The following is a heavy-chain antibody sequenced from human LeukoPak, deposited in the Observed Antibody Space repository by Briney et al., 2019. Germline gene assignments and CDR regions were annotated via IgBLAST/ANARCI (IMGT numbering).Heavy chain of an antibody. Sequence: TGGSLRLSCAASGFTFSSYGMHWVRQAPGKGLEWVAFIRYNGSNKYYADSVKGRFTISRDNSKNTLYLQMNSLRAEDTAVYYCAKDATRSSSRKGDYYYYMDVWGKGTTVTVSS. CDR1: GFTFSSYG. J-gene: IGHJ6*03. V-gene: IGHV3-30*02. CDR3: AKDATRSSSRKGDYYYYMDV. CDR2: IRYNGSNK. D-gene: IGHD6-13*01.